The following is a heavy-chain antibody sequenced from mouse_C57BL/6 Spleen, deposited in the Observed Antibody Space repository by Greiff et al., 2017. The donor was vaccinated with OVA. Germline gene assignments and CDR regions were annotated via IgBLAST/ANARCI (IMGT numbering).Heavy chain of an antibody. CDR1: GFTFSSYG. V-gene: IGHV5-6*01. CDR3: ARLDGYYGDY. D-gene: IGHD2-3*01. CDR2: ISSGGSYT. J-gene: IGHJ2*01. Sequence: EVQGVESGGDLVKPGGSLKLSCAASGFTFSSYGMSWVRQTPDNRLEWVATISSGGSYTYYPDSVKGRFTISRDNAKNTLYLQMSSLKSEDTAMYYCARLDGYYGDYWGQGTTLTVSS.